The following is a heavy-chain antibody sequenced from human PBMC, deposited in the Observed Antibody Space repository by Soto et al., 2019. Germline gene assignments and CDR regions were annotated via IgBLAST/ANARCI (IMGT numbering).Heavy chain of an antibody. CDR1: CGSISSGDYY. V-gene: IGHV4-30-4*01. Sequence: SETLSITCTFSCGSISSGDYYWSWIRQPPGKGLEWIGYIYYSGSTYYNPSLKSRVTISVDTSKNQFSLKLSSVTAADTAVYYCARGGTVTSHYYYYYGMDVWGQGTTVTVSS. D-gene: IGHD4-17*01. CDR3: ARGGTVTSHYYYYYGMDV. J-gene: IGHJ6*02. CDR2: IYYSGST.